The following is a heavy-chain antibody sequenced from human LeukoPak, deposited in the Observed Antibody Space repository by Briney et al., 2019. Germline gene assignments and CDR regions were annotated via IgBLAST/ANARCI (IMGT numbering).Heavy chain of an antibody. CDR1: GFTFTSSA. J-gene: IGHJ4*02. CDR3: AAAGWGAVAANFDY. V-gene: IGHV1-58*01. CDR2: IVVGSGNT. D-gene: IGHD6-19*01. Sequence: SVKVSCKASGFTFTSSAVQWVRQARGQRLEWIGWIVVGSGNTNYAQKFQERVTITRDMSTSTAYMELSSLRSEDTAVYYCAAAGWGAVAANFDYWGQGTLVTVSS.